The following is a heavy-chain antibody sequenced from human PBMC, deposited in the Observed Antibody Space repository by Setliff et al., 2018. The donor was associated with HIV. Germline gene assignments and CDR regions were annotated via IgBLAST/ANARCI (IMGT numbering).Heavy chain of an antibody. CDR2: ISANNGKT. J-gene: IGHJ4*02. CDR1: GYTFVSYG. V-gene: IGHV1-18*01. D-gene: IGHD3-22*01. CDR3: ARNAAGATSYYDSSGYSDLDY. Sequence: ASVKVSCKASGYTFVSYGISWVRQAPGQGLEWMGWISANNGKTNYAQKLQGRVTMTTDTSTSTAYMELRSLISDDTAVYYCARNAAGATSYYDSSGYSDLDYWGQGTLVTVSS.